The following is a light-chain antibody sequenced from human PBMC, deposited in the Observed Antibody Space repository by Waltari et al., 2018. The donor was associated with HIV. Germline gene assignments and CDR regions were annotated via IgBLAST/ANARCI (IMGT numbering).Light chain of an antibody. J-gene: IGLJ3*02. CDR3: TAWDDGLSDPV. CDR2: SNN. Sequence: QSVLTQPPSASGTPGQRVTISCSGSSSNIGSNTVNWYQQPPGTAPKLLIYSNNQRPSGVPYRFSGSKSGTSASLAISGLQSEDEADYYCTAWDDGLSDPVFGGGTKLTVL. V-gene: IGLV1-44*01. CDR1: SSNIGSNT.